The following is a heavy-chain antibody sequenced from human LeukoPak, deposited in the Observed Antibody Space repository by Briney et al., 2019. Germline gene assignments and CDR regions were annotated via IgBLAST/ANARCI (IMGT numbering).Heavy chain of an antibody. CDR3: ARHNTHPKYYYDSSGYEDGMDV. CDR1: GFTFSSYA. CDR2: MSYDGSNK. Sequence: GRSLRLSCAASGFTFSSYAMHWVRQAPGKGLEWVAVMSYDGSNKYYADSVKGRFTISRDNSKNTLYLQMNSLRAEDTAVYYCARHNTHPKYYYDSSGYEDGMDVWGQGTTVTVSS. V-gene: IGHV3-30-3*01. D-gene: IGHD3-22*01. J-gene: IGHJ6*02.